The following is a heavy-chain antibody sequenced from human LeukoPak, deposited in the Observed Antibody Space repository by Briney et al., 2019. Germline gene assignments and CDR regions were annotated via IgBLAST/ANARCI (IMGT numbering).Heavy chain of an antibody. D-gene: IGHD1-26*01. V-gene: IGHV3-23*01. CDR2: ISGSAGST. Sequence: GGSLRLSCAASGFTFSSYAMSWVRQAPGKGLEWVSAISGSAGSTFHADSVKGRFTIFRDNSKNTLYLQMNSLRAEDTAVYYCARQAPSLGWYWGQGALVTVSS. CDR1: GFTFSSYA. CDR3: ARQAPSLGWY. J-gene: IGHJ4*02.